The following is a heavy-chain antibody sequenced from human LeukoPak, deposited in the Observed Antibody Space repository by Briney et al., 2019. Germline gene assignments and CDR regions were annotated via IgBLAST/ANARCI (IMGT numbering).Heavy chain of an antibody. CDR2: INTDGRST. J-gene: IGHJ3*02. CDR3: ARVGIHDAFDI. D-gene: IGHD7-27*01. V-gene: IGHV3-74*01. CDR1: GFTFSSYW. Sequence: GGSLRLSCAASGFTFSSYWMHWVRQAPGKGLVWVSRINTDGRSTSYADSVKGRFTISRDNAKNTLYLQMNSLRAEDTAVYYCARVGIHDAFDIWGQGTMVTVSS.